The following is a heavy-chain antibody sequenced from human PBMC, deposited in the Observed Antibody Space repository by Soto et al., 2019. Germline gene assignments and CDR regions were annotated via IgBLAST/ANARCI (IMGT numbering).Heavy chain of an antibody. J-gene: IGHJ6*02. CDR2: IIPIFGTA. CDR3: SRDSGGDYAAYYYGMDV. Sequence: SVKVSCKASGGTFSSYAISWVRQAPGQGLEWMGGIIPIFGTATYAQKFQGRVTITADESTSTAYMELSSLRSEDTAVYYCSRDSGGDYAAYYYGMDVWGQGTTVTVSS. D-gene: IGHD4-17*01. V-gene: IGHV1-69*13. CDR1: GGTFSSYA.